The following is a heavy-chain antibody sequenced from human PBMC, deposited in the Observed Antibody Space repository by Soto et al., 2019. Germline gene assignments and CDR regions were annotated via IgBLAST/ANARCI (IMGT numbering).Heavy chain of an antibody. CDR3: ARVFSSGSGWMYYFDF. V-gene: IGHV4-4*02. D-gene: IGHD6-25*01. CDR2: IFHTGGT. CDR1: SDSIAGENW. J-gene: IGHJ4*02. Sequence: QVQLQESGPGLVKPSETLSLTCTVSSDSIAGENWWSWVRQPPGMGLEWIGEIFHTGGTNYNPSLKSRVTMEVDKSKNQFSINLISATAADTAVYYCARVFSSGSGWMYYFDFWGQGTLVSVSS.